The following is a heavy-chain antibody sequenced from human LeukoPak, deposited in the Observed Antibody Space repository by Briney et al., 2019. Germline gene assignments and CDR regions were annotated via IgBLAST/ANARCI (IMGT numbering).Heavy chain of an antibody. CDR2: ISYDGSNK. CDR3: ARVAFGEVLAYYFDY. J-gene: IGHJ4*02. Sequence: RGSLRLSCAASGFTFSSYAMSWVRQAPGKGLEGVAVISYDGSNKYSADSVKGRFTISRDNSKNTLYLQMNSLRAEDTAVYYCARVAFGEVLAYYFDYWGQGTLVTVSS. V-gene: IGHV3-30*04. D-gene: IGHD3-10*01. CDR1: GFTFSSYA.